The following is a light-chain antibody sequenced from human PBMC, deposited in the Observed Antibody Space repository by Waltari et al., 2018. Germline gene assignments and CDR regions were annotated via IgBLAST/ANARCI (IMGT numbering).Light chain of an antibody. CDR3: AAWDDSLNGFYV. V-gene: IGLV1-44*01. Sequence: QSVLTQPPSASGTPGQRVTLSRSGSSSNIGSKPVTWYPQLPGTAPKLLIYSNNQRPSGVPDRFSGSKSGTSASLAISGLQSEDEADYYCAAWDDSLNGFYVFGTGTKVTVL. CDR2: SNN. J-gene: IGLJ1*01. CDR1: SSNIGSKP.